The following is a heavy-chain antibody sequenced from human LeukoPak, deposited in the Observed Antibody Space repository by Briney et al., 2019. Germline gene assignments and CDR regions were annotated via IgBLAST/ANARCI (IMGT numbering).Heavy chain of an antibody. CDR3: AREVPTGQAFDI. J-gene: IGHJ3*02. D-gene: IGHD4-17*01. V-gene: IGHV3-48*03. CDR2: ISSSHSTI. CDR1: GFTFSSYE. Sequence: GGSLRLSCAASGFTFSSYEMNWVRQAPGKGLEWVSYISSSHSTIYYADSVKGRFTISRDNAKNSLYLQMNSLRAEDTADYYCAREVPTGQAFDIWGQGTMVTVSS.